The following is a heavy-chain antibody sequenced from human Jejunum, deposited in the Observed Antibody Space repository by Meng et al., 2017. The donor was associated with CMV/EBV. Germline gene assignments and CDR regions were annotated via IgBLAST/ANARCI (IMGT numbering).Heavy chain of an antibody. J-gene: IGHJ6*02. D-gene: IGHD2-15*01. V-gene: IGHV3-11*01. CDR3: ARAGVVVNVTPHYYGMDV. CDR1: FREYY. Sequence: FREYYMAWIREAPGKGLEWVSYISGGAHALYYVDSVKGRFTISRDNARNTLSLQMDSLRAEDTAVYYCARAGVVVNVTPHYYGMDVWGQGTAVTVSS. CDR2: ISGGAHAL.